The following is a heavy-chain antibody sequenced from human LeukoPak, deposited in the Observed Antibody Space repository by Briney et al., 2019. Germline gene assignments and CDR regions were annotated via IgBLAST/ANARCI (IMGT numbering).Heavy chain of an antibody. J-gene: IGHJ6*04. CDR1: GFTFSSYG. CDR3: AKERFLEWSGDV. Sequence: GGSLRLSCAASGFTFSSYGMHWVRQAPGKGLEWVAFIQYDGSNKYYADSVKGRFTISRDTSKNTLYLQMNSLRAEDTAMYYCAKERFLEWSGDVWGKGTTVTVSS. D-gene: IGHD3-3*01. V-gene: IGHV3-30*02. CDR2: IQYDGSNK.